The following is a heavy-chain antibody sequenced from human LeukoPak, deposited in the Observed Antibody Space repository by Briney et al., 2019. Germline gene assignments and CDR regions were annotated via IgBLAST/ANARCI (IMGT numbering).Heavy chain of an antibody. CDR1: GYTFTSYA. CDR2: INAGNGNT. CDR3: ARDLEYSSSWYSWFDP. Sequence: ASVKVSCKASGYTFTSYAMHWVRQAPGQRLEWMGWINAGNGNTKYSQKFQGRVTITRDTSASTAYMELSSLRSEDTAVYYCARDLEYSSSWYSWFDPWGQGTLVTVSS. J-gene: IGHJ5*02. V-gene: IGHV1-3*01. D-gene: IGHD6-13*01.